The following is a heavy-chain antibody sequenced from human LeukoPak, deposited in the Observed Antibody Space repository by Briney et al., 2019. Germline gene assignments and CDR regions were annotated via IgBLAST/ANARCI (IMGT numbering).Heavy chain of an antibody. V-gene: IGHV4-39*07. CDR1: GGSVSISSDY. CDR3: ARDTSPGITGTY. Sequence: SETLSLTCTVSGGSVSISSDYWGWIRQSPGKGLEWIGSIYYSGSTYYNPSLKSRVTISLGTSKNQFSLKLSSVTAADTAVYYCARDTSPGITGTYWGQGILVTVSS. J-gene: IGHJ4*02. CDR2: IYYSGST. D-gene: IGHD1-20*01.